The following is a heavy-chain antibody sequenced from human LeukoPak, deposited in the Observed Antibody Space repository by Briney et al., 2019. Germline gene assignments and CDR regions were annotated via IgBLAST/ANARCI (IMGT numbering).Heavy chain of an antibody. CDR1: GFTFSSYG. CDR3: AKDYGSGNRKLTQYYFDY. D-gene: IGHD3-10*01. CDR2: ISYDGSNK. V-gene: IGHV3-30*18. J-gene: IGHJ4*02. Sequence: GRSLRLSCAASGFTFSSYGMHWVRQAPGKGLEWVAVISYDGSNKYYADSVKGRFTISRDNSKNTLYLQMNSLRAEDTAVYYCAKDYGSGNRKLTQYYFDYWGQGTLVTVSS.